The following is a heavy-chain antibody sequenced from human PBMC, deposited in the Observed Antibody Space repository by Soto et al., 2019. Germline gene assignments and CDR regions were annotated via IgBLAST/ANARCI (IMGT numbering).Heavy chain of an antibody. Sequence: SETLSLTCTVSGGSISSGDYYWSWIRQPPGKGLEWIGCIYYSGATYYNPSLKSRVTISVDTSKNQFSLKLSSVTAADTAVYYCARHFSVDYFDYWGQGALVTVSS. J-gene: IGHJ4*02. CDR1: GGSISSGDYY. CDR2: IYYSGAT. CDR3: ARHFSVDYFDY. V-gene: IGHV4-39*01.